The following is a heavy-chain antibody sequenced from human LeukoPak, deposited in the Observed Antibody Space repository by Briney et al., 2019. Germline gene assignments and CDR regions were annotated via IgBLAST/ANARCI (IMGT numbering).Heavy chain of an antibody. Sequence: GGSLRLSCAASGITVSTNYMSWVRQAPGMGLEWVSIAFSDGRTLYADSVKGRFTISRDSSKNTVFLQMNSLRAEDTAVYYCARGDFDYWGQGTLVTVSS. CDR1: GITVSTNY. J-gene: IGHJ4*02. CDR3: ARGDFDY. CDR2: AFSDGRT. V-gene: IGHV3-53*01.